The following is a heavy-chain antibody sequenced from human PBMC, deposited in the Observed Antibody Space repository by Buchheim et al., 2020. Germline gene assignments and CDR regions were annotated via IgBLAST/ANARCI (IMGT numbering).Heavy chain of an antibody. D-gene: IGHD3-3*01. V-gene: IGHV3-7*01. J-gene: IGHJ6*02. CDR2: IKQDGSDK. CDR1: GFTFDNYW. Sequence: EVQLVESGGGLVQPGGSLRLSCAASGFTFDNYWMTWVRQAPGKGLEWVATIKQDGSDKYYVDSVRGRFTISRDNTDNSLSVQLKSLGAEDTAVYYCARWGRDYDFWSGRNYDYGMDVWGQGTT. CDR3: ARWGRDYDFWSGRNYDYGMDV.